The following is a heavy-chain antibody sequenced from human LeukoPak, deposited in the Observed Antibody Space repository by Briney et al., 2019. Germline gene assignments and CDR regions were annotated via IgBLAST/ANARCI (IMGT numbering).Heavy chain of an antibody. J-gene: IGHJ4*02. CDR3: ARHIAVAHFDY. CDR2: IDPSDSYT. CDR1: GYSFTSYR. V-gene: IGHV5-10-1*01. D-gene: IGHD6-19*01. Sequence: GESLRISCKGSGYSFTSYRISWVRQMPEKGLEWMGRIDPSDSYTNYRPSFQGHVTISADKSISTAYLQWSSLKASDAAMYYCARHIAVAHFDYWCQGTLVTVSS.